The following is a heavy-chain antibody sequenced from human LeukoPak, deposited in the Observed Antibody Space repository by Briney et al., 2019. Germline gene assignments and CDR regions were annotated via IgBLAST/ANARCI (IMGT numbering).Heavy chain of an antibody. CDR1: GFSFSNYF. V-gene: IGHV3-11*04. CDR3: AREASGNYYVFDS. D-gene: IGHD1-26*01. Sequence: PGGSLRLSCEASGFSFSNYFISWIRQAPGKGLEWVSYSTNSGRSTNYADAVKGRFTISRYNTKKSVYLEMTDLRPEDTAVYYCAREASGNYYVFDSWGQGTRVTVSS. CDR2: STNSGRST. J-gene: IGHJ4*02.